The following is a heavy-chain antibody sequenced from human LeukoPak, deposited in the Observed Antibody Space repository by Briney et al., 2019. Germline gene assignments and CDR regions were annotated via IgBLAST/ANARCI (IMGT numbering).Heavy chain of an antibody. Sequence: SETLSLTCTVSGGSISSYYWSWLRQPPGKGLEWIGYIYYSGSTYYNPSLKSRVTISVDRSKNQFSLKLSSVTAADTAVYYCARTYSSSWLDYWGQGTLVTVSS. J-gene: IGHJ4*02. CDR2: IYYSGST. V-gene: IGHV4-59*12. CDR1: GGSISSYY. D-gene: IGHD6-13*01. CDR3: ARTYSSSWLDY.